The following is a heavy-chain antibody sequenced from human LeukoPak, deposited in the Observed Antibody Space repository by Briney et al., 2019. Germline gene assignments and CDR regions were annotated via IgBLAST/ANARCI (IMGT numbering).Heavy chain of an antibody. Sequence: PSETLSLTCTVSGGSISSSNSYWGWIRQPPGKGLEWIGSIYYSGSTYYNPSLKSRVTISVDTSKNQFSLKLSSVTAADAAVYYCARGRNWFDPWGQGTLVTVSS. CDR3: ARGRNWFDP. J-gene: IGHJ5*02. V-gene: IGHV4-39*07. CDR1: GGSISSSNSY. CDR2: IYYSGST.